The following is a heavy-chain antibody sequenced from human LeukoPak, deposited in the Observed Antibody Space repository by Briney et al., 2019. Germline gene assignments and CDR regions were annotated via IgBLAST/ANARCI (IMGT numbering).Heavy chain of an antibody. D-gene: IGHD6-13*01. J-gene: IGHJ4*02. CDR1: GGSFSGYY. V-gene: IGHV4-30-4*01. CDR3: ARERREGGSSWIDY. Sequence: SETLSLTCAVYGGSFSGYYWSWMRQPPGKGLEWIGHIFYSGSTYYNPSLMRRLTISVDTSKNQFSLKLSSVTPADTAVYYCARERREGGSSWIDYWGRGTLVTVSS. CDR2: IFYSGST.